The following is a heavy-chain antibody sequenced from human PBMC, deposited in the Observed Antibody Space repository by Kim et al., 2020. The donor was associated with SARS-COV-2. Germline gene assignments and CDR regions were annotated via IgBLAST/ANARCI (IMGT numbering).Heavy chain of an antibody. CDR1: GYTFTSYD. J-gene: IGHJ6*02. CDR3: ARLYYDILTGYHDYYYYGMDV. V-gene: IGHV1-8*01. Sequence: ASVKVSCKASGYTFTSYDINWVRQATGQGLEWMGWMNPNSGNTGYAQKFQGRVTMTRNTSISTAYMELSSLTSEDTAVYYCARLYYDILTGYHDYYYYGMDVWGQGTTVTVSS. CDR2: MNPNSGNT. D-gene: IGHD3-9*01.